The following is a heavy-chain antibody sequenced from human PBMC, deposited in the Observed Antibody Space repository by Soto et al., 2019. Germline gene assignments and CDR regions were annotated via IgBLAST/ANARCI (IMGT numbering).Heavy chain of an antibody. D-gene: IGHD2-8*01. V-gene: IGHV3-7*01. CDR3: ARENGNYYYYYGMDV. CDR1: GFTFNIYR. Sequence: PGGSLRLSCAASGFTFNIYRMSGVRQAPGKGPEWVANIKRDGSEKNYVDSVKGRFTISRDNAKKLVYLQMNSLRAEDTAVYYCARENGNYYYYYGMDVWGQGTTVTVSS. J-gene: IGHJ6*02. CDR2: IKRDGSEK.